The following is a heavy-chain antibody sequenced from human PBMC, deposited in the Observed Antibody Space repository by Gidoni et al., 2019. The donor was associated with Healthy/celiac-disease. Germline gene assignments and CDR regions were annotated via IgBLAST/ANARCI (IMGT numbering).Heavy chain of an antibody. Sequence: EVQLVESGGGLVQPGGSLILSCSASGFTVSSNYMSWVRQAPGKGLEWVSVIYSGGSTYYADSVKGRFTISRDNSKNTLYLQMNSLRAEDTAVYYCASHVDTAMVRIPILDYWGQGTLVTVSS. CDR3: ASHVDTAMVRIPILDY. V-gene: IGHV3-66*02. CDR1: GFTVSSNY. CDR2: IYSGGST. D-gene: IGHD5-18*01. J-gene: IGHJ4*02.